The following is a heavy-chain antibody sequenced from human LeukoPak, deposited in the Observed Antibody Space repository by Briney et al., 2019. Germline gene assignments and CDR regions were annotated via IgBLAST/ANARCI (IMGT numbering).Heavy chain of an antibody. Sequence: GGSLRLSCAASGFTISTYEMNWVRQAPGKGLECISYITTGGSTIYYAESVKGRFTLSRDNAKNSLYLQMSSLRAEDTAVYYLARSVVGDVFNYYGMDVWGQGTTVTVSS. V-gene: IGHV3-48*03. J-gene: IGHJ6*02. CDR3: ARSVVGDVFNYYGMDV. D-gene: IGHD1-26*01. CDR2: ITTGGSTI. CDR1: GFTISTYE.